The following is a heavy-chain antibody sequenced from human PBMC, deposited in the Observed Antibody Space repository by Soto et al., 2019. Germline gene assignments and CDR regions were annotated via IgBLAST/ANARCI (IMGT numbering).Heavy chain of an antibody. Sequence: EVQLLESGGGLVQPGGSLRLSCAASGFSFRSYAMSWVRQAPGKGLEWVSGISGSAGTTNYADSVKGRFTISRDNSKNTLHLQMNSLRGEDTAMYYCAKAGGAAGTVDYFDYWGQGTLVTVSS. V-gene: IGHV3-23*01. CDR3: AKAGGAAGTVDYFDY. CDR2: ISGSAGTT. CDR1: GFSFRSYA. J-gene: IGHJ4*02. D-gene: IGHD6-13*01.